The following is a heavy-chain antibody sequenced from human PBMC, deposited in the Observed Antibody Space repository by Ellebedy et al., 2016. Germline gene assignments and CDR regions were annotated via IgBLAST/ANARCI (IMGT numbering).Heavy chain of an antibody. CDR1: GGTFSSYA. CDR2: IIPIFGTA. V-gene: IGHV1-69*13. D-gene: IGHD3-22*01. CDR3: ARGYYYDSSGYYWSWFDP. Sequence: SVKVSXXASGGTFSSYAISWVRQAPGQGLEWMGGIIPIFGTANYAQKFQGRVTITADESTSTAYMELSSLRSEDTAVYYCARGYYYDSSGYYWSWFDPWGQGTLVTVSS. J-gene: IGHJ5*02.